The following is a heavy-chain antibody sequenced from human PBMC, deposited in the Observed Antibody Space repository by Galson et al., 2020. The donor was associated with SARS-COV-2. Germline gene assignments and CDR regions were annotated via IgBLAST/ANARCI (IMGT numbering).Heavy chain of an antibody. CDR1: GASISSDF. V-gene: IGHV4-59*08. J-gene: IGHJ3*02. D-gene: IGHD2-2*03. Sequence: ETSETLSLTCSVSGASISSDFWSWIRQPPGKGLEWIGFMYYIGNSNNNPSLRSRVTISVDMSKSHHPLELRSVTAADTAFYYCVRHGYCSSGSCSAYDAFHIWGQGTMVTVSS. CDR2: MYYIGNS. CDR3: VRHGYCSSGSCSAYDAFHI.